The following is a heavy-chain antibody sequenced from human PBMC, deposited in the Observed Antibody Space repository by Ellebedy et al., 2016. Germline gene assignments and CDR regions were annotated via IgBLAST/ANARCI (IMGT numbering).Heavy chain of an antibody. D-gene: IGHD2-21*01. Sequence: GGSLRLSXAASGFTFSSYSMNWVRQAPGKGLEWVSSISSSSSYIYYADSVKGRFTISRDNAKNSLYLQMNSLRAEDTAVYYCARGADCGGDCYPTDYWGQGTLVTVSS. CDR3: ARGADCGGDCYPTDY. V-gene: IGHV3-21*01. J-gene: IGHJ4*02. CDR2: ISSSSSYI. CDR1: GFTFSSYS.